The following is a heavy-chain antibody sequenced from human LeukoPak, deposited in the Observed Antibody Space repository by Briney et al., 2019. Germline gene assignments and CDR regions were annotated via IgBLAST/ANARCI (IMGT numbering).Heavy chain of an antibody. V-gene: IGHV3-48*03. CDR3: ARVIAARPSGSMDV. J-gene: IGHJ6*03. D-gene: IGHD6-6*01. CDR1: GFTFSSYE. Sequence: GGSLRLSCAASGFTFSSYEMNWVRQAPGKGLEWVSYISSSGSTIYYADSVKGRFTISRDNAKNSLYLQMNGLRAEDTAVYYCARVIAARPSGSMDVWGKGTTVTVSS. CDR2: ISSSGSTI.